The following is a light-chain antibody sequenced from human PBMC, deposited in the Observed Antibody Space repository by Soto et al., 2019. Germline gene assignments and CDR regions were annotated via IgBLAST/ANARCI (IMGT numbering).Light chain of an antibody. CDR3: SLYAGYNNIMV. V-gene: IGLV2-8*01. CDR2: EVS. CDR1: SSDVGNYYY. J-gene: IGLJ2*01. Sequence: QSALTQPASVSGSPGQSITISCTGTSSDVGNYYYVSWYQQHPGKAPKFIIYEVSKRPSGVPDRFSGSKSGNTASLTVSGLQAEDEADYYCSLYAGYNNIMVFGGGTKLTVL.